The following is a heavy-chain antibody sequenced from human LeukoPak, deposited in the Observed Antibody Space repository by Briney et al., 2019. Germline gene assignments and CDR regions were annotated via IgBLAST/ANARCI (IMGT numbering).Heavy chain of an antibody. Sequence: SQTLSLTCRVSGGSMNSGNYYWSWIRQHPGRGLEWIGYIYSSGTTYYNPSLKSRVTISVDTSKNQFSLILSSVTAADTAVYYCASSAATYCSYFYYYMGVWGNGTTVTVCS. CDR3: ASSAATYCSYFYYYMGV. CDR1: GGSMNSGNYY. D-gene: IGHD6-25*01. V-gene: IGHV4-31*03. J-gene: IGHJ6*03. CDR2: IYSSGTT.